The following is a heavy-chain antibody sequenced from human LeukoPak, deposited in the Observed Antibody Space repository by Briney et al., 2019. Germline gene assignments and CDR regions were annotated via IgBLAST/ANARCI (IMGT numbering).Heavy chain of an antibody. D-gene: IGHD5-24*01. J-gene: IGHJ4*02. V-gene: IGHV3-30*03. CDR1: GFTLSSYG. Sequence: PGGSLRLSCAASGFTLSSYGMHWVRQAPGKGLEWVAVISYDGSNKYYADSVEGRFTISRDNSKNTLYLQMNSLRAEDTAVYYCVEMATINGYWGQGTLVTVSS. CDR3: VEMATINGY. CDR2: ISYDGSNK.